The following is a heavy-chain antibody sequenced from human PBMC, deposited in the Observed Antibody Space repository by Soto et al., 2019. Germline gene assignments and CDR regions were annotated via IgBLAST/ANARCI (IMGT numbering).Heavy chain of an antibody. CDR3: AKDPAGTTDFYFDY. CDR1: GFTFDDYT. D-gene: IGHD6-19*01. CDR2: ISWDGGST. V-gene: IGHV3-43*01. J-gene: IGHJ4*02. Sequence: QPGGSLRLSCAASGFTFDDYTMHWVRQAPGKGLEWVSLISWDGGSTYYADSVKGRFTISRDNSKNSLYLQMNSLRTEDTALYYCAKDPAGTTDFYFDYWGQGTLVTAPQ.